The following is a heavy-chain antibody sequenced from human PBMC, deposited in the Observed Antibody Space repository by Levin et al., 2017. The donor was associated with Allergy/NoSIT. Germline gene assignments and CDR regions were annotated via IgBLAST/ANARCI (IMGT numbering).Heavy chain of an antibody. CDR2: ISPNNGVT. D-gene: IGHD3-22*01. Sequence: VASVKVSCKASGYTFTAYYIHWVRQAPGQGLEWMGWISPNNGVTNFAQQFQGRVTMTRDTSVTTTYMELSSLRSDDTAVYYCARDLEDNYDSSRYYPDAFDIWGQGTMVTVSS. J-gene: IGHJ3*02. CDR3: ARDLEDNYDSSRYYPDAFDI. CDR1: GYTFTAYY. V-gene: IGHV1-2*02.